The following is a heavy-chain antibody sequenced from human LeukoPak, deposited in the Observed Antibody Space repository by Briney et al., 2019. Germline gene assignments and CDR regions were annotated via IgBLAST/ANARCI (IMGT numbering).Heavy chain of an antibody. D-gene: IGHD6-13*01. V-gene: IGHV5-51*01. Sequence: LGESLKISCKGSGYSFITYWIAWVRQMPGKGLELMGIIYPGDSDTRYSPSFQGQVTISADKSISTAYLQWSSLKASDTAMYYCARHISAASRAVYGMDVWGQGTTVTVSS. J-gene: IGHJ6*02. CDR3: ARHISAASRAVYGMDV. CDR1: GYSFITYW. CDR2: IYPGDSDT.